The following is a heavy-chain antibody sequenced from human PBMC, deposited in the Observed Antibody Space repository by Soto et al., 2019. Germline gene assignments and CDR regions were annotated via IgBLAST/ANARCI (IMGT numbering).Heavy chain of an antibody. D-gene: IGHD3-22*01. V-gene: IGHV1-8*01. J-gene: IGHJ5*02. CDR1: GYTFTSYD. CDR2: MNPNSGNT. CDR3: ARGGWYYYDSSGYPYSWFDP. Sequence: ASVKVSCKDSGYTFTSYDSNWVRQSTGQGLEWMGWMNPNSGNTGYAQKFQGRVTITADESTSTAYMELSSLRSEDTAVYYCARGGWYYYDSSGYPYSWFDPWGQGTLVTVSS.